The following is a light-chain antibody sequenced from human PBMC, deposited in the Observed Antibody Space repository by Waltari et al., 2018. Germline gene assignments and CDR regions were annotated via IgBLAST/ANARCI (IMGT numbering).Light chain of an antibody. Sequence: QSALTQPASVSGSPGQSITISCTGSSSDVGTYNFVSWYQEHPGKAPKLLLYEASKRPSGVSTRCSGSKSGNTASLTISGRQAEDEADYYCCSYAGRSTLIFGTGTKVTVL. J-gene: IGLJ1*01. CDR2: EAS. V-gene: IGLV2-23*01. CDR3: CSYAGRSTLI. CDR1: SSDVGTYNF.